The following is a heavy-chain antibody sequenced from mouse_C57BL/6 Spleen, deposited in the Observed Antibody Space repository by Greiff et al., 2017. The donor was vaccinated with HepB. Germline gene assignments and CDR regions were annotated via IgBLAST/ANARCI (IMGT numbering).Heavy chain of an antibody. Sequence: VQLQESGAELVRPGASVTLSCKASGYTFTDYEMHWVKQTPVHGLEWIGAIDPETGGTAYNQKFKGKAILTADKSSSTAYMELRSLTSEDSAVYYCTRADYALAWFAYWGQGTLVTVSA. CDR2: IDPETGGT. D-gene: IGHD2-4*01. V-gene: IGHV1-15*01. CDR1: GYTFTDYE. CDR3: TRADYALAWFAY. J-gene: IGHJ3*01.